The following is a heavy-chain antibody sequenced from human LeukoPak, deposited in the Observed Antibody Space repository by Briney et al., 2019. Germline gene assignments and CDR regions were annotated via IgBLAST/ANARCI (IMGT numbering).Heavy chain of an antibody. V-gene: IGHV1-2*02. CDR2: INPNSGGT. CDR1: GYTFTGYY. Sequence: ASVKVSCKASGYTFTGYYMHWVRQAPGQGLEWMGWINPNSGGTNYAQKFQGRVTMTRDTSISTAYMELSRLRSDDTAVYYCARVQQKRSSWLQPPAYWGQGTLVTVSS. J-gene: IGHJ4*02. D-gene: IGHD5-24*01. CDR3: ARVQQKRSSWLQPPAY.